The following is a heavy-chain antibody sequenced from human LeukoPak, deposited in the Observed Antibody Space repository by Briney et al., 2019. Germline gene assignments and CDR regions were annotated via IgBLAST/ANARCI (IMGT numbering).Heavy chain of an antibody. CDR2: ISGSGGST. CDR1: GFTLNNYA. CDR3: AKGDKDGSGSYYGDYYYYIDV. Sequence: GGSLRLSCAASGFTLNNYAMSWVRQAPGKGLEWVSGISGSGGSTNYADSVKGRFTISRDNSKNTLYLQMNSLRAEDTAVYYCAKGDKDGSGSYYGDYYYYIDVWGKGTTVTVSS. J-gene: IGHJ6*03. D-gene: IGHD3-10*01. V-gene: IGHV3-23*01.